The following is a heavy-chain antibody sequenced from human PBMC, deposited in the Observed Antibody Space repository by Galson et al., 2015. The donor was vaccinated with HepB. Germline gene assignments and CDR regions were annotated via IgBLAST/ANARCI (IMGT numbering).Heavy chain of an antibody. J-gene: IGHJ4*02. CDR2: ISSDGSTM. CDR3: ARAPSPYYDFRTAP. V-gene: IGHV3-48*04. CDR1: GFTFSDYS. Sequence: SLRLSCAASGFTFSDYSMNWVRLAPGKGLEWISYISSDGSTMYYADSVKGRFTISRDSAENSLYLQMNSLRVDDTAVYYCARAPSPYYDFRTAPWGQGTLVTVSS. D-gene: IGHD3/OR15-3a*01.